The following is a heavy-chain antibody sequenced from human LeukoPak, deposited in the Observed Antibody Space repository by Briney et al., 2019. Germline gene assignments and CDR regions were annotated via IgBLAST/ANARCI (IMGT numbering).Heavy chain of an antibody. J-gene: IGHJ6*02. CDR3: ARERITMVRGVPYYYYGMDV. V-gene: IGHV4-39*07. D-gene: IGHD3-10*01. CDR2: ISYIGAT. CDR1: GGSLSSSNNY. Sequence: SETLSLTCTVSGGSLSSSNNYWGWTRQPPGKGLEWFGSISYIGATSYNPSLRNRVTISVDRSKNQFSLKLSSVTAADTAVYYCARERITMVRGVPYYYYGMDVWGQGTTVTVSS.